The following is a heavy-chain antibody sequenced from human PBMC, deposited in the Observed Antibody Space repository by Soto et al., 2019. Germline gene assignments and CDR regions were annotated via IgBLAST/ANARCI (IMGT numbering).Heavy chain of an antibody. D-gene: IGHD4-17*01. Sequence: SETLSLTCAVYGGSFSGYYWSWIRQPPGKGLEWIGEINHSGSTNYNPSLTSRVTISVDTSKNQFSLKLSSVTAADTAVYYCARRTEHSYGDYLFDYWGQGTLVTVSS. CDR2: INHSGST. CDR1: GGSFSGYY. V-gene: IGHV4-34*01. J-gene: IGHJ4*02. CDR3: ARRTEHSYGDYLFDY.